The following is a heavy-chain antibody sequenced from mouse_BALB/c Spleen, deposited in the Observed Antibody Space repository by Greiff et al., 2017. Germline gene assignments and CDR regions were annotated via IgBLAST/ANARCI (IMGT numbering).Heavy chain of an antibody. D-gene: IGHD1-2*01. Sequence: EVKLVESGGGLVQPGGSRKLSCAASGFTFSSFGMHWVRQAPEKGLEWVAYISSGSSTIYYADTVKGRFTISRDNPKNTLFLQMTSLRSEDTAMYYCARDPSYYGPDYWGQGTTLTVSS. J-gene: IGHJ2*01. CDR3: ARDPSYYGPDY. CDR2: ISSGSSTI. CDR1: GFTFSSFG. V-gene: IGHV5-17*02.